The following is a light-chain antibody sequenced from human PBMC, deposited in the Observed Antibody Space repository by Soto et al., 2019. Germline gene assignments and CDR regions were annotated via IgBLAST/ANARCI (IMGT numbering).Light chain of an antibody. V-gene: IGLV2-14*01. CDR3: SSYTSSTFYV. CDR2: EVS. CDR1: SSDVGGYNY. J-gene: IGLJ1*01. Sequence: QSALTQPASVSGSPGQSITISCTGTSSDVGGYNYVSWYQQHPGKAPKLMIYEVSNRPSGVSNRFSGSKSGNTASLTISVRQAEDEADYYCSSYTSSTFYVFGTGTKLTVL.